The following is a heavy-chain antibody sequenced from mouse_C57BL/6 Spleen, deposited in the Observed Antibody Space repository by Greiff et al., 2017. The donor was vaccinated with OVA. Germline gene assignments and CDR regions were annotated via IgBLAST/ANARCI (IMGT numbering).Heavy chain of an antibody. J-gene: IGHJ4*01. D-gene: IGHD1-1*01. CDR3: AKNYGRAYYAMDY. CDR2: ISSGSSTI. Sequence: EVKVEESGGGLVKPGGSLKLSCAASGFTFSDYGMHWVRQAPEKGLEWVAYISSGSSTIYYADTVKGRFTISRDNAKNTLFLQMTSLRSEDTAMYYCAKNYGRAYYAMDYWGQGTSVTVSS. CDR1: GFTFSDYG. V-gene: IGHV5-17*01.